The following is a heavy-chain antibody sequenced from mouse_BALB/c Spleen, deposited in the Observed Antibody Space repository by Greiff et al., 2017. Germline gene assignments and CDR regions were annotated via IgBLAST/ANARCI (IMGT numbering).Heavy chain of an antibody. V-gene: IGHV5-12-2*01. J-gene: IGHJ4*01. CDR1: GFTFSSYT. D-gene: IGHD1-2*01. CDR2: ISNGGGST. CDR3: ARPLLRTYELDY. Sequence: DVHLVESGGGLVQPGGSLNLTCAASGFTFSSYTMSWVRQTPEKRLEWVAYISNGGGSTYYPDTVKGRFTISRDNAKNTLYLLMSSLTSEDTAIYYCARPLLRTYELDYWGQGTAVTVSS.